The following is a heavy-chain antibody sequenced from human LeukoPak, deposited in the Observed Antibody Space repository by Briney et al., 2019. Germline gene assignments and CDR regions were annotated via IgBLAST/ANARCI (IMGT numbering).Heavy chain of an antibody. D-gene: IGHD3-10*02. CDR2: INSDGSST. V-gene: IGHV3-74*01. Sequence: HPGGSLRLSCAASGFTFSSYWMHWVRQAPGKGLVWVSRINSDGSSTSYADSVKGRFTISRDNAKNTLYLQMNSLRAEDMAVYYCARVGVLFGGPEDYYYYYYMDVWGKGTTVTISS. CDR1: GFTFSSYW. J-gene: IGHJ6*03. CDR3: ARVGVLFGGPEDYYYYYYMDV.